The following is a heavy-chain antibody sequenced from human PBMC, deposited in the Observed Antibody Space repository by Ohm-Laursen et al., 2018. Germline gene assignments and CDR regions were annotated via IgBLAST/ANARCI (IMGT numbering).Heavy chain of an antibody. D-gene: IGHD3-22*01. CDR3: AREFPTAFDSSGYPDY. CDR2: IWYDGSNK. V-gene: IGHV3-33*01. CDR1: GFTFSSSYG. J-gene: IGHJ4*02. Sequence: SLRLSCAASGFTFSSSYGMHWVRQAPGKGLEWVAVIWYDGSNKYYADSVKGRFTISRDNSKNTLYLQMNSLRAEDTAVYYCAREFPTAFDSSGYPDYWGQGTLVTVSS.